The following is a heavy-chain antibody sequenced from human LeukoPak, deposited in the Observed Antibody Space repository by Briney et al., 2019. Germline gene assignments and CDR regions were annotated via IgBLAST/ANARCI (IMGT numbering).Heavy chain of an antibody. CDR2: IKSKSDGGTI. D-gene: IGHD5-18*01. CDR1: GFTFSYAW. V-gene: IGHV3-15*01. J-gene: IGHJ4*02. CDR3: ARGSGYSYSFTGRERTKSRLDY. Sequence: PGGSLRLSCAASGFTFSYAWMNWVRQAPGKGLEWVGRIKSKSDGGTIDYAAPVKGRFTISRDDSKNTLYLQMNSLRAADTAVYYCARGSGYSYSFTGRERTKSRLDYWGQGTLVTVSS.